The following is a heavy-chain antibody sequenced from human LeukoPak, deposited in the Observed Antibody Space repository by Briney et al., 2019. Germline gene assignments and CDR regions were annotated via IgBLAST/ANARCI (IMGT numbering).Heavy chain of an antibody. D-gene: IGHD6-19*01. V-gene: IGHV4-38-2*01. J-gene: IGHJ4*02. CDR1: GYSISSGYY. Sequence: SETLSLTCAVSGYSISSGYYWGWIRQPPGKGLEWIGSIYHSGSTYYNLSLKSRVTISVDTSTNEFSLKLRSVTAADTAVYYCASSSGWYGYWGQGTLVTVSS. CDR3: ASSSGWYGY. CDR2: IYHSGST.